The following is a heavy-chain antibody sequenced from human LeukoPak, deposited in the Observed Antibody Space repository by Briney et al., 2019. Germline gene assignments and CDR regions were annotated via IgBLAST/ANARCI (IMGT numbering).Heavy chain of an antibody. V-gene: IGHV4-4*02. D-gene: IGHD2-15*01. CDR1: GGSISSSNW. CDR2: INHSGST. J-gene: IGHJ4*02. CDR3: ARGGGSWNY. Sequence: SGTLSLTCAVSGGSISSSNWWSWIRQPPGKGLEWIGEINHSGSTNYNPSLKSRVTISVDTSKNQFSLKLSSVTAADTAVYYCARGGGSWNYWGQGTLVTVSS.